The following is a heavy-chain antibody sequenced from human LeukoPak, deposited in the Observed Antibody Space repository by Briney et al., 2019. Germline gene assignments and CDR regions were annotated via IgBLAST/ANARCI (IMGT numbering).Heavy chain of an antibody. D-gene: IGHD3-10*01. CDR3: ARARSGSYPMPIGY. CDR2: INPNSGGT. CDR1: GYTFTGYY. V-gene: IGHV1-2*04. Sequence: ASVKVSCKASGYTFTGYYMHWVRQAPGQGLEWMGWINPNSGGTNYAQKFQGWVTMTRDTSISTAYMELSRLRSDDTAVYYCARARSGSYPMPIGYWGQGTLVTVSS. J-gene: IGHJ4*02.